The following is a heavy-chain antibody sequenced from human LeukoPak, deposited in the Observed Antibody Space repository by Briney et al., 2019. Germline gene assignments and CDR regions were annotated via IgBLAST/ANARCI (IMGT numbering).Heavy chain of an antibody. Sequence: GGPLRLSCAASGFTFSDYYRTWIRQSPGRGLEWLSYISPRDTSINYADSVKGRFTISRDDATNSLYLQMNSLRDEDTAVYYCTRDPRVVDVWGQGTRVTVSS. J-gene: IGHJ3*01. V-gene: IGHV3-11*01. CDR3: TRDPRVVDV. CDR1: GFTFSDYY. CDR2: ISPRDTSI.